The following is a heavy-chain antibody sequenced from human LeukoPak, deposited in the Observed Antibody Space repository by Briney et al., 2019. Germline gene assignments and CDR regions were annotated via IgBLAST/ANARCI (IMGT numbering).Heavy chain of an antibody. Sequence: SETLSLTCTVSGGSIRSYYWSWIRQPPGGGLEWIGYINYSGTTNYNPSLKSRVNISVDTSKNQFSLKLRSVTAADTAVYFCAREGKFCSSTSCSIRDALDIWGQGTPVIVSS. D-gene: IGHD2-2*01. V-gene: IGHV4-59*01. J-gene: IGHJ3*02. CDR1: GGSIRSYY. CDR2: INYSGTT. CDR3: AREGKFCSSTSCSIRDALDI.